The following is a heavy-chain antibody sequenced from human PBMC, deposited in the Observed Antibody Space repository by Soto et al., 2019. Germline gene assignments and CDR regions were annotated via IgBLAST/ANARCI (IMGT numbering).Heavy chain of an antibody. V-gene: IGHV4-59*08. J-gene: IGHJ4*02. CDR2: IYYSGST. Sequence: SETLSLTCTVSGGSISSYYWSWIRQPPGKGLEWIGYIYYSGSTNYNPSLKSRVTISVDTSKNQFSLKLSSVTAADTAVYYWARLFHCSGGSCYSGTDYWGQGTLVTVAS. CDR1: GGSISSYY. D-gene: IGHD2-15*01. CDR3: ARLFHCSGGSCYSGTDY.